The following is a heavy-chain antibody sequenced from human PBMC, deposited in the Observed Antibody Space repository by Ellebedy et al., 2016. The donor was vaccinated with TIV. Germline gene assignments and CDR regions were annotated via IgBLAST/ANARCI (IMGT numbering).Heavy chain of an antibody. CDR3: ARDPVGVGPAFDI. J-gene: IGHJ3*02. CDR1: GLTFSSHA. CDR2: ISGSGGNT. Sequence: GESLKISCAASGLTFSSHAMSWVRQAPGKGLGWVSSISGSGGNTYYADSVKGRFTISRDNSKDTLYLQVNSLRAEDTAVYYCARDPVGVGPAFDIWGQGTMVTVSS. D-gene: IGHD4-23*01. V-gene: IGHV3-23*01.